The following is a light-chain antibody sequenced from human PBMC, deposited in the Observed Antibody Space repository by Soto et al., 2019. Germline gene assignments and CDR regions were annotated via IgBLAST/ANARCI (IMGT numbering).Light chain of an antibody. J-gene: IGLJ7*01. Sequence: QSVLTQPASVSGSPGESITISCSGTSSNIGGYNVVSWYQQHPGKAPKVIVYEGIKRPSGVSDRFSCPTSGSTASLTISGLPAKDEAEYSCCSYVGATTDVFGGGTKLTV. CDR1: SSNIGGYNV. CDR2: EGI. CDR3: CSYVGATTDV. V-gene: IGLV2-23*01.